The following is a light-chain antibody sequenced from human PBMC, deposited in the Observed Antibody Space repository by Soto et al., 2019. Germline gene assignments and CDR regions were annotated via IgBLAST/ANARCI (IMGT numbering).Light chain of an antibody. CDR3: QQRSDWPT. CDR2: DAS. V-gene: IGKV3-11*01. Sequence: EIVLTQSPATLSLSPGERATLSCRASQSVSSYLAWYQHKPGQAPRLLIYDASNRATGIPARFSGSGSGTDFTLTISSLKPEDFAVYYCQQRSDWPTFGGGTKVEIK. J-gene: IGKJ4*01. CDR1: QSVSSY.